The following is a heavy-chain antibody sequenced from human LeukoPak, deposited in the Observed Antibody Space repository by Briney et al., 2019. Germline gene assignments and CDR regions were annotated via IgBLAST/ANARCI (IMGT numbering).Heavy chain of an antibody. V-gene: IGHV4-59*01. CDR3: AREGLAARRGGFDI. J-gene: IGHJ3*02. D-gene: IGHD6-6*01. CDR2: IYYSGST. CDR1: GGSISSYY. Sequence: SETLSLTCTVSGGSISSYYWSWLRQPPGKGLEWIGYIYYSGSTNYNPSLKSRVTISVDTSKNQFSLKLNSVTATDTAVYYCAREGLAARRGGFDIWGQGTVVTVSS.